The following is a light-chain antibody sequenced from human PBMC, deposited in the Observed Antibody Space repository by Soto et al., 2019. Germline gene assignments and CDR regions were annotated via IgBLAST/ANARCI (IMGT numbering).Light chain of an antibody. J-gene: IGKJ2*01. V-gene: IGKV1-5*03. CDR3: QQYNSYSPYT. Sequence: DIQMTQSPSTLSASVGDRVTITCRASQSISSWLAWYQQKPGKAPKLLIYKASSLESGVPSSFSGSGSGTAFTLTICSLQPDDFATYYCQQYNSYSPYTFGQGTKLEIK. CDR1: QSISSW. CDR2: KAS.